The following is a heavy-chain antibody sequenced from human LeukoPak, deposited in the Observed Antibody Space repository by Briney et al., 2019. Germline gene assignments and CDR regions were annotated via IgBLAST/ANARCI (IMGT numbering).Heavy chain of an antibody. CDR1: AGTFTIYT. Sequence: AVTVSFTASAGTFTIYTISLVRQAPGQGLEWMGGIIPIFGTANYSHKYQGRVTITADEATTTAYLDLSILRPEATAVYYCAGEFADGSGGSCDSSSFDYWGQGTLVTVSS. CDR2: IIPIFGTA. D-gene: IGHD2-15*01. J-gene: IGHJ4*02. CDR3: AGEFADGSGGSCDSSSFDY. V-gene: IGHV1-69*13.